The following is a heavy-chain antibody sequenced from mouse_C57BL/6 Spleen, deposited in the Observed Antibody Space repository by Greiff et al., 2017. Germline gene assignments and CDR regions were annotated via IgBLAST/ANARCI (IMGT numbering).Heavy chain of an antibody. Sequence: VQLQQPGAELVKPGASVKLSCTASGYTFTSYWITWVKQRPGQGLEWIGDIYPGSGSTNYNEKFKSKATLTVDTSSSTAYLQLSILTSAYSAVYVYACSRVFYEYECAMGDWGQGTSVTVA. J-gene: IGHJ4*01. V-gene: IGHV1-55*01. CDR1: GYTFTSYW. CDR3: ACSRVFYEYECAMGD. D-gene: IGHD2-4*01. CDR2: IYPGSGST.